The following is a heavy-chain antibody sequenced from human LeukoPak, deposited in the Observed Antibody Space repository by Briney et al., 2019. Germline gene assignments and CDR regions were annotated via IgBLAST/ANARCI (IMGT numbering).Heavy chain of an antibody. CDR1: GYTFTSYA. J-gene: IGHJ4*02. V-gene: IGHV7-4-1*02. CDR3: ARQQLGELAY. CDR2: INTNTGNP. Sequence: ASVKVSCKVSGYTFTSYAMNWVRQAPGQGLEWMGWINTNTGNPTYAQGFTGRFVFSLDTSVSTTYLQISNLKAEDTAVYYCARQQLGELAYWGQGTLVTVSS. D-gene: IGHD6-13*01.